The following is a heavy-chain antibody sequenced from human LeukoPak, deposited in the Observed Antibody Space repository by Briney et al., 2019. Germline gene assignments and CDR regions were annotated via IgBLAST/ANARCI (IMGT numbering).Heavy chain of an antibody. Sequence: GGSLRLSCAASGFTFTIYGMNWVRQAPGKGLESVSYISSSSNTIYYADSVKGRFTVSRDNAKNSLYLQMNSLRAEDTAVYYCARGTGDRGFDYWDQGTLVTVSS. V-gene: IGHV3-48*01. CDR1: GFTFTIYG. J-gene: IGHJ4*02. D-gene: IGHD7-27*01. CDR2: ISSSSNTI. CDR3: ARGTGDRGFDY.